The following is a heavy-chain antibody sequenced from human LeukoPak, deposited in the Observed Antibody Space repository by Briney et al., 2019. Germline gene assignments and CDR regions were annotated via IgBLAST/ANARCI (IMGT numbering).Heavy chain of an antibody. V-gene: IGHV3-30-3*01. Sequence: GGSLRLSCAASGFTFSIYTMHWVRQAPGKGLEWVAVISYDGSSKYYADSLKGRFTISRDNSKTTLYLQMNSLSAEDTAVYYCARGPGQQLVGHWGQGTLVTVSS. CDR3: ARGPGQQLVGH. CDR1: GFTFSIYT. CDR2: ISYDGSSK. J-gene: IGHJ4*02. D-gene: IGHD6-13*01.